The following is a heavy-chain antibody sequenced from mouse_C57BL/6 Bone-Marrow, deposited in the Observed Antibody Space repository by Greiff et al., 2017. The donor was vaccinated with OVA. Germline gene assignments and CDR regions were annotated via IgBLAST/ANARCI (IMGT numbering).Heavy chain of an antibody. CDR2: IRSKSSNYAT. J-gene: IGHJ4*01. CDR3: VMSYYEYDAGYYAMDY. V-gene: IGHV10-3*01. D-gene: IGHD2-4*01. Sequence: EAGGGLVQPKGSLKLSCAASGFTFNTYAMHWVRQAPGKGLEWVARIRSKSSNYATYYADSVKDRFTISRDDSQSILYLQMNNLKTEDTAVYSCVMSYYEYDAGYYAMDYWGQGTSVTVSA. CDR1: GFTFNTYA.